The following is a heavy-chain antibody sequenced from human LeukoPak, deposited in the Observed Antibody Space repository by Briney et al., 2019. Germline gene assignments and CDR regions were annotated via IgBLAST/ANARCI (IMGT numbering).Heavy chain of an antibody. Sequence: SETLSLTCTVSGDSVTTYYWSWIRQPPGKGLEWLGYIYYSGSATYNPSLKSRVTISVDTSKNQFSLKLSSVTAADTAVYYCATSGQTTVSGRFDPWGQGTLVTVSS. J-gene: IGHJ5*02. CDR1: GDSVTTYY. CDR3: ATSGQTTVSGRFDP. V-gene: IGHV4-59*08. D-gene: IGHD4-17*01. CDR2: IYYSGSA.